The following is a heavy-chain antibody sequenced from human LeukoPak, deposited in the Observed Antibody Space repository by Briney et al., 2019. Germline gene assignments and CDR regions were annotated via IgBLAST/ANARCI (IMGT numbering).Heavy chain of an antibody. J-gene: IGHJ6*04. CDR2: IIPFFGTT. D-gene: IGHD2-2*01. V-gene: IGHV1-69*01. CDR3: ARDLGDCTTTTCYGDYYYAMGV. CDR1: GGTFSHYT. Sequence: SLKVSCKPSGGTFSHYTIIWVRQAPGQGLEWMGGIIPFFGTTNSSQKFQGRVTMTADESTSTAYMELNSLKSEDTAVYCCARDLGDCTTTTCYGDYYYAMGVWGNGTTVTVSS.